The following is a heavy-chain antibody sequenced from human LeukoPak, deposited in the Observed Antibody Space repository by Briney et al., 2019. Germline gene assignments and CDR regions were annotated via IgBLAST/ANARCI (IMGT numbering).Heavy chain of an antibody. CDR1: GFTFSSYG. CDR2: ISSSGSTI. Sequence: GGSLRLSCAASGFTFSSYGMSWVRQAPGKGLEWVSYISSSGSTIYYADSVKGRFTISRDNAKNSLYLQMNSLRAEDTAVYYCAKDYSSSWYGGFDYWGQGTLVTVSS. V-gene: IGHV3-48*04. D-gene: IGHD6-13*01. J-gene: IGHJ4*02. CDR3: AKDYSSSWYGGFDY.